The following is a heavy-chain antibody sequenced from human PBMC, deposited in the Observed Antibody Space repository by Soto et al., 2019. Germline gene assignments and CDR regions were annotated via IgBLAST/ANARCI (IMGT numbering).Heavy chain of an antibody. CDR1: GDSVSSNSAA. J-gene: IGHJ6*03. CDR2: TYYRSKWYN. D-gene: IGHD2-15*01. CDR3: ARESVVVAATLYYYYYMDV. V-gene: IGHV6-1*01. Sequence: KQSQTLSLTCAISGDSVSSNSAAWNWIRQSPSRGLEWLGRTYYRSKWYNDYAVSVKSRITINPDTSKNQFSLQLNSVTPEDTAVYYCARESVVVAATLYYYYYMDVWGKGTTVTVSS.